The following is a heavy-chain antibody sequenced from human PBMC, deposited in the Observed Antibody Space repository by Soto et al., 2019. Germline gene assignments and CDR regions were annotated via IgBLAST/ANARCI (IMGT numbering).Heavy chain of an antibody. CDR1: GFTFSTHA. Sequence: EVQLVESGGGLVQPGGSLRLSCAVSGFTFSTHAMNWVRQAPGKGLEWVAYIHGTRSIIYYADSVKGRFTISRDNAKNSLFLQMDSLRDEDKAVYYCARDARNADYDYWGQGTVVTVSS. J-gene: IGHJ4*02. CDR2: IHGTRSII. CDR3: ARDARNADYDY. V-gene: IGHV3-48*02. D-gene: IGHD3-16*01.